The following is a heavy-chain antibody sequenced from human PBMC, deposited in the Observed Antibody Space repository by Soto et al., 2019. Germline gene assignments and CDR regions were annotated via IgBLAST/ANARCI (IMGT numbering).Heavy chain of an antibody. CDR2: TGRILYPI. V-gene: IGHV3-11*01. D-gene: IGHD3-3*01. Sequence: HVQLVETGGGLVEPGGSLRLSCAASGFSFSDYYVNWIRQAPGKGLEWISYTGRILYPIYYADSVKGRFSISRDSAKNSVFLQMNSLRVAGTAVYYCARDTRSFWNGYYRRYDYYGMDVWGRGTTVIVSS. CDR3: ARDTRSFWNGYYRRYDYYGMDV. CDR1: GFSFSDYY. J-gene: IGHJ6*01.